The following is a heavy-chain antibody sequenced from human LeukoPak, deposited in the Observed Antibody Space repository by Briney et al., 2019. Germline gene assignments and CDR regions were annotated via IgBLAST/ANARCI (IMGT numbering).Heavy chain of an antibody. CDR2: IYTSGST. Sequence: PSETLSLTCTVSGGSISSGSYYWSWIRQPAGKGLEWIGRIYTSGSTNYNPSLKSRITISVDTSKNQFSLKLSSVTAADTAVYYCARGVLLWFGESDAFDIWGQGTMVTVSS. V-gene: IGHV4-61*02. CDR1: GGSISSGSYY. D-gene: IGHD3-10*01. CDR3: ARGVLLWFGESDAFDI. J-gene: IGHJ3*02.